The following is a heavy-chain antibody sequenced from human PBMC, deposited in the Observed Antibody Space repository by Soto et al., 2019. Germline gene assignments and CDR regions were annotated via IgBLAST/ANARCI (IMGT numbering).Heavy chain of an antibody. CDR2: IYYSGST. CDR1: GGSISSYY. CDR3: ASVGPVTRYYYYFYGMDV. Sequence: KSSETLSLTCTVSGGSISSYYWSWIRQPPGKGLEWIGYIYYSGSTNYNPSLKSRVTISVDTSKNQFSLKLSFVTAADTAVYYCASVGPVTRYYYYFYGMDVWGQGTTVTVSS. D-gene: IGHD4-4*01. J-gene: IGHJ6*02. V-gene: IGHV4-59*01.